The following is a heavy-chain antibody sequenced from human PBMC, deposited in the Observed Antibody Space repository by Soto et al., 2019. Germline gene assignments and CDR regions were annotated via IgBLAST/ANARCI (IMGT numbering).Heavy chain of an antibody. D-gene: IGHD2-2*01. CDR3: DIVPGS. V-gene: IGHV4-30-2*01. J-gene: IGHJ5*02. Sequence: TLSLTCAVSGGSISSGGESCSWFWQPPGKGLEWIGYIYHSGSTYYNPSLKSRVTISVDRSKNQFSLKLSSVTAAATAVYYSDIVPGSWGEGHLVTVSP. CDR2: IYHSGST. CDR1: GGSISSGGES.